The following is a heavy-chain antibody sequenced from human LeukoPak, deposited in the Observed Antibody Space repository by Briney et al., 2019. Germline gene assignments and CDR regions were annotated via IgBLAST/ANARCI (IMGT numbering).Heavy chain of an antibody. J-gene: IGHJ4*02. D-gene: IGHD3-10*01. CDR3: ARDLRGSSY. CDR1: GFTFSSYG. Sequence: GGSLRLSCAASGFTFSSYGMHWVRQAPGKGQEWVAVIWYDGSNKYYADSVKGRFTISRDNSKNTLYLQMNSLRAEDTAVYYCARDLRGSSYWGQGTLVTVSS. V-gene: IGHV3-33*01. CDR2: IWYDGSNK.